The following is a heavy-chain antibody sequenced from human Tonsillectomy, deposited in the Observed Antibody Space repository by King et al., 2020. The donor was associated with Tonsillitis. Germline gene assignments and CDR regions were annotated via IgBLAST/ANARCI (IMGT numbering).Heavy chain of an antibody. CDR3: ARHSIGQQLSNFDS. CDR2: IYFSGNT. Sequence: QLQLQESGPGLVKPSETLSLTCIVSGVSISSSGYYWGWIRQPPGKGLEWIGSIYFSGNTYHNPSLKSRVTMSVDTSKNQFSLKLSSVTAADTAVYYCARHSIGQQLSNFDSWGQGTLVTVSS. J-gene: IGHJ4*02. V-gene: IGHV4-39*01. D-gene: IGHD6-13*01. CDR1: GVSISSSGYY.